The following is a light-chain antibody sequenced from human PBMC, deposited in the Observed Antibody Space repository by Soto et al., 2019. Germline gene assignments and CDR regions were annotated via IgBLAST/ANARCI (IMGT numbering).Light chain of an antibody. J-gene: IGKJ1*01. Sequence: EIVLTQSPGTLSLSPGERATLSCRASQSVTSSYLAWYQQKPAQAPRLPIYGASSRATGIPDRFRGSGSETDFTLTISRLEPEVFAVYYGQEYGSSPWTFCQGTKVESK. CDR1: QSVTSSY. CDR2: GAS. V-gene: IGKV3-20*01. CDR3: QEYGSSPWT.